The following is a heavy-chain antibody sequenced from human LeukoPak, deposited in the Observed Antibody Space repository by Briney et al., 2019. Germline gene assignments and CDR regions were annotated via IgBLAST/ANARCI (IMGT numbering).Heavy chain of an antibody. J-gene: IGHJ4*02. Sequence: SETLSLTCAVYGGSFSGYYWSWIRQPPGKGLECIGEINHSGSTNYNPSLKSRVTISVDTSKNQFSLKLSSVTAADTAVYYCARFRAVSTSGYDYWGQGTLVTVSS. CDR3: ARFRAVSTSGYDY. V-gene: IGHV4-34*01. CDR1: GGSFSGYY. CDR2: INHSGST. D-gene: IGHD2-8*01.